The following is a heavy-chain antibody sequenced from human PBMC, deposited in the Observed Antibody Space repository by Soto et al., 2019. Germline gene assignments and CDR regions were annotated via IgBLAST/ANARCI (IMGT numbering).Heavy chain of an antibody. D-gene: IGHD4-17*01. V-gene: IGHV3-30-3*01. J-gene: IGHJ6*02. Sequence: GGSLRLSCAASGFTFSSYAMHWARQAPGKGLEWVAVISYDGSNKYYADSVKGRFTISRDNSKNTLYLQMNSLRAEDTAVYYCARVFNYGAYGMDVWGQGTTVTVSS. CDR1: GFTFSSYA. CDR2: ISYDGSNK. CDR3: ARVFNYGAYGMDV.